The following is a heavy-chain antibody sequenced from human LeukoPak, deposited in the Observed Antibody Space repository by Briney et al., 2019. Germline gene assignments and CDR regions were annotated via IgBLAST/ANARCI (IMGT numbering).Heavy chain of an antibody. V-gene: IGHV4-4*07. CDR1: GGSISSYY. J-gene: IGHJ5*02. D-gene: IGHD3-10*01. CDR3: GKEGYHGSGANWFDP. Sequence: PSETLSLTCTVSGGSISSYYWSWIRQPAGKGLEWIGRIYTSGSTNYNPSLKSRVAMSVDTSRNQFSLKLSSVTAADTAVYYCGKEGYHGSGANWFDPWGQGTLVTVSS. CDR2: IYTSGST.